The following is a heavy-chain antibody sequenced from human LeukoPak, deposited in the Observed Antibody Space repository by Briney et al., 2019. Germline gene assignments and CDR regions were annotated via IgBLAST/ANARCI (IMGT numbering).Heavy chain of an antibody. CDR3: AREDYYDSSGSREDWFDP. Sequence: GGSLRLSCAASGFTFDDYGMSWVRQAPGKGLEWVSGINWNGGSTGYADSVKGRFTISRDNAKNSLYLQMNSLRAEDTALYYCAREDYYDSSGSREDWFDPWGQGTLVTASS. V-gene: IGHV3-20*04. J-gene: IGHJ5*02. D-gene: IGHD3-22*01. CDR1: GFTFDDYG. CDR2: INWNGGST.